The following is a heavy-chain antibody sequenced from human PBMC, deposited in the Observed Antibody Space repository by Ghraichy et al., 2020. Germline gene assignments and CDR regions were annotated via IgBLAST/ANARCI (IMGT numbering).Heavy chain of an antibody. CDR3: ARGVVPGADHYYFGMDV. CDR1: GGTFSNYA. V-gene: IGHV1-69*13. CDR2: IIPMSGTP. D-gene: IGHD3-16*02. Sequence: SVKVSCKASGGTFSNYAFSWVRQAPGPGLEWMGGIIPMSGTPDYAQQFHDRVTITADESTSTAYMELSSLRSEDTAMYYCARGVVPGADHYYFGMDVWGQGTTVTVSS. J-gene: IGHJ6*02.